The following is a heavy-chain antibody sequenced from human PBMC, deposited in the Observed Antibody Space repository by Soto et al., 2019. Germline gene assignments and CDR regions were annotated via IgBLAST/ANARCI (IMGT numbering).Heavy chain of an antibody. J-gene: IGHJ4*02. CDR2: ISAYNGNT. CDR3: ARSTRIIAVAGPDDFDY. CDR1: GYTFTSYG. Sequence: ASVKVSCKASGYTFTSYGISWVRQAPGQGLEWMGWISAYNGNTNYAQKLQGRVTMTTDTSTSTAYMELRSLRSDDTAVYYCARSTRIIAVAGPDDFDYWGQGTLVTVS. V-gene: IGHV1-18*01. D-gene: IGHD6-19*01.